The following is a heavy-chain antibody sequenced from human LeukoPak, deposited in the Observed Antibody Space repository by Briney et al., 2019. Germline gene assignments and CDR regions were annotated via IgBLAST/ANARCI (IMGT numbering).Heavy chain of an antibody. J-gene: IGHJ6*03. CDR3: ARAPERWYSYGSYTYYYMDV. CDR2: ISYSGST. D-gene: IGHD5-18*01. V-gene: IGHV4-59*01. Sequence: PSETLSLTCTVSGGSISSYYWNWIRQPPGKGLEWIGSISYSGSTKYNPSLESRVTISVDTSKNQISLKLSSVTAADTTVYYCARAPERWYSYGSYTYYYMDVWGKGTTVTVSS. CDR1: GGSISSYY.